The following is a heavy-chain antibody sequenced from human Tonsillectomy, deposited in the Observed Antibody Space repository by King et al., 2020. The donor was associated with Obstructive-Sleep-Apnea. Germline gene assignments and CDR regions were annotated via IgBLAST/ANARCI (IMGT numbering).Heavy chain of an antibody. J-gene: IGHJ4*02. CDR1: GGSISSGDYY. CDR2: IYYSVST. CDR3: ARTTYYYDSSGYSYYFDY. V-gene: IGHV4-30-4*01. D-gene: IGHD3-22*01. Sequence: QLQESGPGLVNPSQTLSLTCTVSGGSISSGDYYWVWIRQPPGKGLEWIGYIYYSVSTYYNPPLTSRVTISVDTSKNQFSLKLSSVTAAATAVYYCARTTYYYDSSGYSYYFDYWGQGTLVTVSS.